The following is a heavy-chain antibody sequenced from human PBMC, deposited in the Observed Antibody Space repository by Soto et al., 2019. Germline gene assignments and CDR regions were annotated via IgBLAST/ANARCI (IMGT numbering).Heavy chain of an antibody. V-gene: IGHV1-2*04. CDR2: INPNSGGT. CDR1: GYTFTGYY. J-gene: IGHJ6*03. Sequence: ASVKVSCKASGYTFTGYYMHWVRQAPGQGLEWMGWINPNSGGTNYAQKFQGWVTMTRDTSISTAYMELSRLRSDDTAVYYCARSGGIVPAALGIMDVRGKGTTVTVSS. CDR3: ARSGGIVPAALGIMDV. D-gene: IGHD2-2*01.